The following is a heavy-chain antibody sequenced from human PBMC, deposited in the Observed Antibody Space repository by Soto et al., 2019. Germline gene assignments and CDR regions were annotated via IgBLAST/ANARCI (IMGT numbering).Heavy chain of an antibody. V-gene: IGHV1-58*02. CDR1: GFTFTSSA. D-gene: IGHD3-22*01. CDR2: IVVGSGNT. J-gene: IGHJ6*02. Sequence: GASVKLTCKASGFTFTSSAMQWVRQARGQRLEWIGWIVVGSGNTNYAQKFQARVTITRDMSTSTAYMKLSSLRSEDTAVYYCAAEKSDYYDSSGYPLVDVWGQVTTVTVSS. CDR3: AAEKSDYYDSSGYPLVDV.